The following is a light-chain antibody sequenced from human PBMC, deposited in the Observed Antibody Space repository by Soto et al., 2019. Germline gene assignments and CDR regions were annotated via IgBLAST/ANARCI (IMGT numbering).Light chain of an antibody. Sequence: DNQMTQSPSSLSASVGDRVTITCRASQGIRDALGWYQQKPGKVPKRLIYSASSLQNGVPSRFSGSGSETVFTLTISSLQPEDFATYFCLQHSDYPFTFGQGTRLEI. V-gene: IGKV1-17*01. CDR1: QGIRDA. CDR2: SAS. J-gene: IGKJ2*01. CDR3: LQHSDYPFT.